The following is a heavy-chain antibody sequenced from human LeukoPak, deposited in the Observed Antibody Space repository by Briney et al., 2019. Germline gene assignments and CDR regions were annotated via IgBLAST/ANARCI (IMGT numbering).Heavy chain of an antibody. CDR3: AREGKLKSIAY. Sequence: GGSLRLSCAASGFTFSSYWMSWVRQAPGKGLEWVANIKQDGSEKYYVDSVKGRFTISRDNAKNSLYLQMNSLRAEDTAVYCCAREGKLKSIAYWGQGTLVTVSS. V-gene: IGHV3-7*01. CDR1: GFTFSSYW. D-gene: IGHD2-15*01. J-gene: IGHJ4*02. CDR2: IKQDGSEK.